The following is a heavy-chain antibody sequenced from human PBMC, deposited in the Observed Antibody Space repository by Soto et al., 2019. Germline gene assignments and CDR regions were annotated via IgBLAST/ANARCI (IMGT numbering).Heavy chain of an antibody. CDR1: GFTFSSYS. D-gene: IGHD5-18*01. J-gene: IGHJ4*02. Sequence: EVQLVESGGGLVQPGGSLRLSCAASGFTFSSYSLNWVRQAPGKGLEWVSYISTSSSTIYYADSVKGRFTISRDNAKNSLYLQMNSLRAEDTAVYYCVREGGYSYGYHYWGQGTLVTVSS. V-gene: IGHV3-48*01. CDR2: ISTSSSTI. CDR3: VREGGYSYGYHY.